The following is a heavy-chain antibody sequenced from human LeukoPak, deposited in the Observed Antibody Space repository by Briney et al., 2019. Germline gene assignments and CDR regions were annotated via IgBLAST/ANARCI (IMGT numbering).Heavy chain of an antibody. CDR1: GFTVSSND. V-gene: IGHV3-53*01. CDR3: AKGKWELLISYYFDY. CDR2: IYSGGST. D-gene: IGHD1-26*01. Sequence: GGSLRLSCAASGFTVSSNDMSWVRQAPGKGLECISVIYSGGSTDYADSVKGRFTISRDNSKNTLYLQMNSLRAEDTAVYYCAKGKWELLISYYFDYWGQGTLVTVSS. J-gene: IGHJ4*02.